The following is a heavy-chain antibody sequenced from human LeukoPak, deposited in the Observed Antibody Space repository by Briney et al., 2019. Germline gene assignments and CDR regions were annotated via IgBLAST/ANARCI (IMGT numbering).Heavy chain of an antibody. Sequence: PSGTLSLTCTVSGGSISSDNYFWSWIRQPAGKGLEWIRRIYTSGNTNYNPSLKSRVTISVDTSKNQFSLKLSSVTAADTAVYYCAREGVIYYYGSGTYEGFDPWGQGTLVTVS. J-gene: IGHJ5*02. CDR3: AREGVIYYYGSGTYEGFDP. V-gene: IGHV4-61*02. D-gene: IGHD3-10*01. CDR1: GGSISSDNYF. CDR2: IYTSGNT.